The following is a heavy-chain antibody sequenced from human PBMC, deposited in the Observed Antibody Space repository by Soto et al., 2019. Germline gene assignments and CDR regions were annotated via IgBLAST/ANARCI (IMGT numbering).Heavy chain of an antibody. Sequence: AFEVHFVDYGMSWIRQATGKGLEWVGFIRSKAYGGTTEYAASVKGRFTISRDDSKSIAYLQMNSLKTEDTVVCCCRSVWLADAFGIRGQGTMGTVPS. J-gene: IGHJ3*02. CDR1: EVHFVDYG. D-gene: IGHD3-22*01. V-gene: IGHV3-49*03. CDR3: RSVWLADAFGI. CDR2: IRSKAYGGTT.